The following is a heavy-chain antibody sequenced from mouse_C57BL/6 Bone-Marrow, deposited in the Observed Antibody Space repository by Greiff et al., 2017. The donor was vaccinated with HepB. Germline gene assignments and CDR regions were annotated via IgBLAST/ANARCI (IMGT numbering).Heavy chain of an antibody. Sequence: QVQLQQSGPELVKPGASVKISCKASGYAFSSSWMNWVKQRPGKGLEWIGRIYPGDGDTNYNGKFKGKATLTADKSSSTAYMQLSSLTSEDSAVYVCARPPSTMVTTDGLWFAYWGQGTLVTVSA. CDR2: IYPGDGDT. CDR1: GYAFSSSW. V-gene: IGHV1-82*01. J-gene: IGHJ3*01. CDR3: ARPPSTMVTTDGLWFAY. D-gene: IGHD2-2*01.